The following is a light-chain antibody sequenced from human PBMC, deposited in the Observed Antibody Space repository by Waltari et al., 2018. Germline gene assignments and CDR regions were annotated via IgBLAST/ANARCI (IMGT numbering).Light chain of an antibody. CDR1: SSDVGSYNL. J-gene: IGLJ1*01. CDR2: EGS. Sequence: QSALTQPASVSGSPGQSITISCTGTSSDVGSYNLVPWYQQHPGKAPKLMIYEGSKRPSGVSNRFSGSKSDNTASLSISGLQAEDEADYYCCSYAGSSTYVFGTGTKVTVL. V-gene: IGLV2-23*01. CDR3: CSYAGSSTYV.